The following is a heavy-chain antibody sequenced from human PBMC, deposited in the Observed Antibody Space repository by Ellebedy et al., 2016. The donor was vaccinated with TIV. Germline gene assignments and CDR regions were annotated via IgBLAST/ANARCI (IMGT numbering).Heavy chain of an antibody. CDR3: ARDFQINYFDC. CDR2: ISYDGSNK. Sequence: PGGSLRLSCAASGFTFSSYGMHWVRQAPGKGLEWVAVISYDGSNKYYADSVKGRFTISRDNSKNTLYLQMNSLRAEDTAVYYCARDFQINYFDCWGQGTLVTVSS. V-gene: IGHV3-30*03. J-gene: IGHJ4*02. CDR1: GFTFSSYG.